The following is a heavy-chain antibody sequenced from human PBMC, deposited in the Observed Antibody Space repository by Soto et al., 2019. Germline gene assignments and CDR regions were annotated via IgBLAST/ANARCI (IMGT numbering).Heavy chain of an antibody. Sequence: GGSLRLSCAASGFTFSSYAMSWVRQAPGKGLEWVSAISGSGGSTYYADSVKGRFTISRDNSKNTLYLQMNSLRAEDTAVYYCASKRGYSYGLPDYWGQGTLVTVSS. V-gene: IGHV3-23*01. CDR2: ISGSGGST. J-gene: IGHJ4*01. D-gene: IGHD5-18*01. CDR3: ASKRGYSYGLPDY. CDR1: GFTFSSYA.